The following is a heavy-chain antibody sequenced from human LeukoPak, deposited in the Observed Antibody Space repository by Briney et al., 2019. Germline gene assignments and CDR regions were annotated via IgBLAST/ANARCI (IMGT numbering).Heavy chain of an antibody. J-gene: IGHJ4*02. CDR1: GGPFSNYA. CDR2: ISGSGGST. D-gene: IGHD3-22*01. CDR3: AKGVYYYDSSGYYYTYYFDY. V-gene: IGHV3-23*01. Sequence: GGSLRLSCAAAGGPFSNYAMSWVRQPPGKGLGRVSAISGSGGSTYYADSVKGRFTISRDNSKNTVYLQMNTLRAEDTAVYYCAKGVYYYDSSGYYYTYYFDYWGQGTLVTVSS.